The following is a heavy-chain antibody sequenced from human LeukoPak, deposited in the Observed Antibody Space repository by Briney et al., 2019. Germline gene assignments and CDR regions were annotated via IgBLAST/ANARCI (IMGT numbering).Heavy chain of an antibody. J-gene: IGHJ4*02. CDR1: GFTFSNYA. CDR3: AKFSPGLHTALVT. D-gene: IGHD5-18*01. CDR2: ITISGRTA. Sequence: GVSLRLSCLASGFTFSNYAMSWVRQAPGKGLEWVSGITISGRTAYYADSVKGRFTISRDNFKNTLYLQMNSLRAEDTAVYYCAKFSPGLHTALVTWGQGTLVTVSS. V-gene: IGHV3-23*01.